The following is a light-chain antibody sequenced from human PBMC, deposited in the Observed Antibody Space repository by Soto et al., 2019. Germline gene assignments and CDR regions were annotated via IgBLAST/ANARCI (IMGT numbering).Light chain of an antibody. CDR2: AAS. CDR1: QAISNS. CDR3: QKYHSAPFT. Sequence: DIQITQSPSSLSASVGDRVTITFRASQAISNSLAWYQQKPGKVPKVLIYAASTLQSGVPSRFSGSGSGTDFTLTITSLQPEDVATYFCQKYHSAPFTFGPGTKVDIK. V-gene: IGKV1-27*01. J-gene: IGKJ3*01.